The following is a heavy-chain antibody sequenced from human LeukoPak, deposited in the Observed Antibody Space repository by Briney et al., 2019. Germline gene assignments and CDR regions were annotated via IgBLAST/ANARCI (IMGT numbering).Heavy chain of an antibody. Sequence: SVKVSCKASGDTFSSYAISWVRQAPGQGLEWMGGIIPIFGTANYAQKFQGRVTITADKSTSTAYMELSSLRSEDTAVYYCARVLFEKNDSSGYYLSIYHFDYWGQGTLVTVSS. CDR2: IIPIFGTA. D-gene: IGHD3-22*01. CDR1: GDTFSSYA. CDR3: ARVLFEKNDSSGYYLSIYHFDY. J-gene: IGHJ4*02. V-gene: IGHV1-69*06.